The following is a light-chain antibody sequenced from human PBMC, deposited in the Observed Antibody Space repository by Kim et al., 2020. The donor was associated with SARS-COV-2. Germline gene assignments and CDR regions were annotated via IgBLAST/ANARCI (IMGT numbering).Light chain of an antibody. J-gene: IGKJ3*01. V-gene: IGKV3-20*01. CDR1: QSVTDNY. CDR3: QQYGGVPFT. Sequence: EVVLTQSPGTLSLSPGDRATLSCRASQSVTDNYLAWYQQKPGQAPSLLIYGASSRAAGIPDRFSGSGSGTDFTLIISKLQPEDFAVYYCQQYGGVPFTFGPGTKVDIK. CDR2: GAS.